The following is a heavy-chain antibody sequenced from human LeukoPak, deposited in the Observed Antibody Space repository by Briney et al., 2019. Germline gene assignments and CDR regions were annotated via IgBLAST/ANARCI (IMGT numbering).Heavy chain of an antibody. D-gene: IGHD3-22*01. V-gene: IGHV3-11*04. Sequence: PGGSLRLSCAASGFIFRVYYMSSVRQAPGKGLEWVSYISSSGRTLYSADSVKGRFPISRDHAKISLYLQMNSRRAEDPAVYYCTVPPPYYYESSGYHAPFFYWGQGALVSVSS. CDR2: ISSSGRTL. CDR3: TVPPPYYYESSGYHAPFFY. J-gene: IGHJ4*02. CDR1: GFIFRVYY.